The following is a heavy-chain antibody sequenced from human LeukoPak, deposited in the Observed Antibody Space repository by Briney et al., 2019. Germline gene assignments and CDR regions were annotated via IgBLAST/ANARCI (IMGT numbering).Heavy chain of an antibody. CDR3: ARVGLSPLVPDTINWFDP. V-gene: IGHV1-3*01. CDR1: GYTFTHYA. D-gene: IGHD2-2*01. Sequence: GASVKVSCKASGYTFTHYAMHWVRQAPGQSLEWLGWINAGNGDTKYSQKFQGRVTITRDTSASTAYMELSSLRSEDTAVYYCARVGLSPLVPDTINWFDPWGQGTLVTVSS. J-gene: IGHJ5*02. CDR2: INAGNGDT.